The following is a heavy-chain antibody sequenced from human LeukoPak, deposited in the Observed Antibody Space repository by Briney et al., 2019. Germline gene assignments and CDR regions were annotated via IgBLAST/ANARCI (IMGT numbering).Heavy chain of an antibody. CDR1: GFTFSSYA. V-gene: IGHV3-23*01. CDR2: VSASAGNT. Sequence: GSLRLSCAASGFTFSSYAMSWVRQAPGKGLEWVSAVSASAGNTYYADSVKGRFTISRDNSKNTLYLQVNSLRAEDTAVYYCAKGDYYGSGSTFKNGLDVWGQGTTVTVSS. CDR3: AKGDYYGSGSTFKNGLDV. D-gene: IGHD3-10*01. J-gene: IGHJ6*02.